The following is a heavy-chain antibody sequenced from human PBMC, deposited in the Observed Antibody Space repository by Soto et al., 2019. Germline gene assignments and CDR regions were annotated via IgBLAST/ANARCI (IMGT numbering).Heavy chain of an antibody. CDR3: ARDYGDYVDWYFDL. CDR1: GGSFSGYY. V-gene: IGHV4-34*01. D-gene: IGHD4-17*01. CDR2: INHSGST. J-gene: IGHJ2*01. Sequence: QVQLQQWGAGLLKPSETLSLTCAVYGGSFSGYYWSWIRQPPGKGLEWIGEINHSGSTNYNPSLKSRVTISVATSKNQCSLKLSSVTAADPAVYYCARDYGDYVDWYFDLWGRGTLVTVSS.